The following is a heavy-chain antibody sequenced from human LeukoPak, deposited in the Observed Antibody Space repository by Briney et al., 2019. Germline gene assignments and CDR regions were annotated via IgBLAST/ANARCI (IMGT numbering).Heavy chain of an antibody. D-gene: IGHD4-17*01. Sequence: PGGSLRLSCAASGFTFSSYAMSWVRQAPGKGLERVSAISGSGGSTYYADSVKGRFTISRDNSKNTLYLQMNSLRAEDTAVYYCAKAPNGDYGGNWFDPWGQGTLVTVSS. CDR3: AKAPNGDYGGNWFDP. CDR2: ISGSGGST. J-gene: IGHJ5*02. V-gene: IGHV3-23*01. CDR1: GFTFSSYA.